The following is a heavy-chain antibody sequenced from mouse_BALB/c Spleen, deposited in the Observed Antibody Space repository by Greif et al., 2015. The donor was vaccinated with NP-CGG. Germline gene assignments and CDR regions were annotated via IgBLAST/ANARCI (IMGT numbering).Heavy chain of an antibody. CDR1: GYSITSDYA. D-gene: IGHD2-4*01. J-gene: IGHJ2*01. CDR2: ISYSGST. V-gene: IGHV3-2*02. Sequence: VQLQQSGPGLVKPSQSLSLTCTVTGYSITSDYAWNWIRQFPGNKLEWMGYISYSGSTSYNPSLKSRISITRDTSKNQFFLQLNSVTTEDTATYYCAIYYDYDYFDYWGQGTTLTVSS. CDR3: AIYYDYDYFDY.